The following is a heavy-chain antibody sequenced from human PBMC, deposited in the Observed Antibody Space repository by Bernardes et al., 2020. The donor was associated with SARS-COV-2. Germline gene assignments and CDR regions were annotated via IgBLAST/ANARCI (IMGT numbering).Heavy chain of an antibody. CDR3: ARDRRFGELFPRDL. D-gene: IGHD3-10*01. V-gene: IGHV3-30*04. Sequence: GGSLRLSCAASRFTFNTYAMHWVRQAPGKGLEWVAVVSNDGSNKFYADSVKGRFTISRDNFENRLSLQMNSLGPEDTAVYYCARDRRFGELFPRDLWGRGTLVTVSS. J-gene: IGHJ2*01. CDR2: VSNDGSNK. CDR1: RFTFNTYA.